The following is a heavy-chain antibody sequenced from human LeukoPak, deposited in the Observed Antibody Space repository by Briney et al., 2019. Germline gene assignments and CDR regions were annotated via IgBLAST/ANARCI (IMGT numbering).Heavy chain of an antibody. CDR2: INHSGST. CDR3: AADDYGDYVSSRLDAFDI. J-gene: IGHJ3*02. V-gene: IGHV4-38-2*02. Sequence: SETLSLTCTVSGYSISSGYYWGWIRQPPGKGLEWIGEINHSGSTNYNPSLKSRVTISVDTSKNQFSLKLSSVTAADTAVYYCAADDYGDYVSSRLDAFDIWGQGTMVTVSS. CDR1: GYSISSGYY. D-gene: IGHD4-17*01.